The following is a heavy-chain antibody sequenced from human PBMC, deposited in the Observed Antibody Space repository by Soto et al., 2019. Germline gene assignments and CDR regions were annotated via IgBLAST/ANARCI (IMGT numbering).Heavy chain of an antibody. CDR2: ISWNSGSI. J-gene: IGHJ3*02. V-gene: IGHV3-9*01. Sequence: EVQLVESGGGLVQPGRSLRLSCAASGFTFDDYAMRWVRQAPGKGLEWVSGISWNSGSIGYADSVKGRFTISRDNAKNSLYLQMNSLRAEDTALYYCAKGAKGYADDAFDIWGQGTMVTVSS. CDR1: GFTFDDYA. D-gene: IGHD5-12*01. CDR3: AKGAKGYADDAFDI.